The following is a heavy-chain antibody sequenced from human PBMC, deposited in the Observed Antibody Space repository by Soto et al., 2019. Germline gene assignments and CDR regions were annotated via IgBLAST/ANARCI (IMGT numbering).Heavy chain of an antibody. CDR2: IYHSGST. CDR1: GGSISSGGYS. Sequence: SETLSLTCAVSGGSISSGGYSWSWIRQPPGKGLEWIGYIYHSGSTHYNPSLKSRVTISVDKSKNQFSLKLSSVTAADTAVYYCARAGRGYCSGGSCYSGLHGMDVWGQGTTVTV. CDR3: ARAGRGYCSGGSCYSGLHGMDV. J-gene: IGHJ6*02. V-gene: IGHV4-30-2*01. D-gene: IGHD2-15*01.